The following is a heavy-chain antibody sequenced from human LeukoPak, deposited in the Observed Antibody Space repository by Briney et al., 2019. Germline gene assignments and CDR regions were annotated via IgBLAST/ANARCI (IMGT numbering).Heavy chain of an antibody. CDR2: ISWNSGSI. CDR1: GFTFSSYA. CDR3: ARLAFSSSHNWLDP. D-gene: IGHD2-2*01. J-gene: IGHJ5*02. Sequence: PGGSLRLSCATSGFTFSSYAMSWVRQAPGKGLEWVSSISWNSGSIGYADSVKGRFTISRDNAKNSLYLQMNSLRAEDTAVYYCARLAFSSSHNWLDPWGQGTLVTVSS. V-gene: IGHV3-9*01.